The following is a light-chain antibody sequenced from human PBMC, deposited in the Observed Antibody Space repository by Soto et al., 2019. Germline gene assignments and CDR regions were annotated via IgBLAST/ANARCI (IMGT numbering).Light chain of an antibody. CDR2: AAS. CDR3: QQLHSYPIT. J-gene: IGKJ5*01. Sequence: DIQMTQSPSSLSASGGDRVAITCRASQTISGFLNWYQQKPGEAPKLLIYAASTLQSGVPSRFRGSESGAVFTLTISSLQPEDFATYYCQQLHSYPITFGQGTRLEIK. V-gene: IGKV1-9*01. CDR1: QTISGF.